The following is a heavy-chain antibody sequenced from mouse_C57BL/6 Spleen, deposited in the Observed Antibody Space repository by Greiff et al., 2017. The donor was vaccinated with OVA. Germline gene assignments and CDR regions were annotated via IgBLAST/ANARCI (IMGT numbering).Heavy chain of an antibody. CDR1: GYTFTDYY. J-gene: IGHJ4*01. CDR3: ARRTPLFGYYAMDY. V-gene: IGHV1-26*01. Sequence: EVQLQQSGPELVKPGASVKISCQASGYTFTDYYMNWVTQSHGTSLEWIGYINPNNGGTSYNQKFKGKATLTVDKSSSTAYMELRSLTSEDSAVYYCARRTPLFGYYAMDYWGQGTSVTVSS. CDR2: INPNNGGT.